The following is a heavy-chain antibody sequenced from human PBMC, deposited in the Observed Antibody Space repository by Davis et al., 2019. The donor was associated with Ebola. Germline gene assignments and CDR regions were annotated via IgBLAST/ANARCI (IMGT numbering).Heavy chain of an antibody. CDR2: VSGSGTTT. J-gene: IGHJ4*02. Sequence: GGSLRLSCAASGFTFRTYAMNWVRQAPGKGLEWVSAVSGSGTTTAYADSVKGRFTISRDNAKNSLYLQMNSLRDEDTAMYYCARDNWYKNDNWGQGTLVTVSA. CDR1: GFTFRTYA. D-gene: IGHD1/OR15-1a*01. CDR3: ARDNWYKNDN. V-gene: IGHV3-23*01.